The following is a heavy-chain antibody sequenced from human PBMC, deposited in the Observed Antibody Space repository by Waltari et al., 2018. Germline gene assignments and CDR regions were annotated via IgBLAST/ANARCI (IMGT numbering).Heavy chain of an antibody. CDR3: ARDRGRGLYLDS. CDR2: VRLNGGT. Sequence: QLQESGPGLVKPSGTLSLTCTVSGDSMSSTDFFSWVRQPPGKGLEWIGQVRLNGGTNYNPFFASRVTVSVDPSSNQFSLTVTSATAADTAVYYCARDRGRGLYLDSWGPGTLITVSP. CDR1: GDSMSSTDF. V-gene: IGHV4-4*02. J-gene: IGHJ4*02. D-gene: IGHD5-12*01.